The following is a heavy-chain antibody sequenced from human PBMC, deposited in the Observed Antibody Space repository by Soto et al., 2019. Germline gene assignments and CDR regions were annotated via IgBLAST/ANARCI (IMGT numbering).Heavy chain of an antibody. CDR1: GYTFTSYA. J-gene: IGHJ4*02. V-gene: IGHV1-3*01. CDR3: ARDLKPQSSGWPQFDY. D-gene: IGHD6-19*01. Sequence: GASVKVSCKASGYTFTSYAMHCVRQAPGQRLEWMGWINAGNGNTKYSQKFQGRVTITRDTSASTAYMELSSLRSEDTAVYYCARDLKPQSSGWPQFDYWGQGTLVTVSS. CDR2: INAGNGNT.